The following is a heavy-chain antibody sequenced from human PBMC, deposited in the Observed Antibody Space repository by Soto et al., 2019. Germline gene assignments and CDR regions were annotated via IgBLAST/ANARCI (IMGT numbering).Heavy chain of an antibody. J-gene: IGHJ6*03. Sequence: SETLSLTCTVSGGSISSYYWSWIRQPPGKGLEWIGYIYYSGSTNYNPSLKSRVTISVDTSKNQFSLKLSSVTAADTAVYYCAREREYGVYGDYDYYYYMDVWGKGTTVTVSS. CDR3: AREREYGVYGDYDYYYYMDV. D-gene: IGHD4-17*01. V-gene: IGHV4-59*01. CDR2: IYYSGST. CDR1: GGSISSYY.